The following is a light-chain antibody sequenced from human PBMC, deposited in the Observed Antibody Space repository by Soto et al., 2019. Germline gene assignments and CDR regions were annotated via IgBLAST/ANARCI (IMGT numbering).Light chain of an antibody. CDR3: AAWDDSLTGYV. Sequence: QSVLIQPPSASGTPGQRVTISCSGSSSNIGSNTVNWYQQLPGTAPKLLIYSYNQRPSGVPDRFSGSKSGTSASLAISGLQSEDEADYYCAAWDDSLTGYVFGTGTKLTVL. CDR2: SYN. CDR1: SSNIGSNT. V-gene: IGLV1-44*01. J-gene: IGLJ1*01.